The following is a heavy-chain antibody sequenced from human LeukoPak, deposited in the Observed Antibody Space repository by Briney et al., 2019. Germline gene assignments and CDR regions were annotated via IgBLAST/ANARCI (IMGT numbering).Heavy chain of an antibody. J-gene: IGHJ4*02. CDR3: ARSLSTSPTYY. CDR2: INPNSGGT. Sequence: ASVKVSCKASGYTFTGYYMHWVRQAPGQGLEWMGRINPNSGGTNHAQKFQGRVTMTRDTSISTAYMELSRLRSDDTAVYYCARSLSTSPTYYWGQGTLVTVSS. D-gene: IGHD2-2*01. V-gene: IGHV1-2*06. CDR1: GYTFTGYY.